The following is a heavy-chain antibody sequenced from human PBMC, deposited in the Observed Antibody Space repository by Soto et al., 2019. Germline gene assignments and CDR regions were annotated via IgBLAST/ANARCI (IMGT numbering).Heavy chain of an antibody. V-gene: IGHV4-39*01. J-gene: IGHJ5*02. CDR3: ARHVYCSSTSCYNWFDP. CDR1: GGSISSSSYY. Sequence: SETLSLTCTVSGGSISSSSYYWGWIRQPPGKGLEWIGSIYYSGSTYYNPSLKSRVTISVDTSKNQFSLKLSSVTAADTAVYYCARHVYCSSTSCYNWFDPWGQGTLVT. CDR2: IYYSGST. D-gene: IGHD2-2*02.